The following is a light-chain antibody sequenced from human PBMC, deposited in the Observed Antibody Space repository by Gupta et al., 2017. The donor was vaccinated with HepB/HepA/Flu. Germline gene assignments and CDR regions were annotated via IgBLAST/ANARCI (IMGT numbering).Light chain of an antibody. CDR2: EVS. Sequence: PGQSITISCTGTSRDVGSYNLVSWYQQHPGKAPKLMIYEVSKRPSGVSNRFSGSKSGNTASLTISGFQADDETDYNCCSYAGSFGGGTKLTVL. CDR1: SRDVGSYNL. CDR3: CSYAGS. J-gene: IGLJ2*01. V-gene: IGLV2-23*02.